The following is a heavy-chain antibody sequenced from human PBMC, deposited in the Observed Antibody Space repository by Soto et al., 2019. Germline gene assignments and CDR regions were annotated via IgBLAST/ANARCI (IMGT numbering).Heavy chain of an antibody. CDR3: ARDYYGSGSPIRWFDP. Sequence: SVKVSCEACGGSFSSYAISWVRQAPGQGLEWMGGIIPIFGTANYAQKFQGRVTITADESTSTAYMELSSLRSEDTAVYYCARDYYGSGSPIRWFDPWGQGTQVTVSS. V-gene: IGHV1-69*13. CDR2: IIPIFGTA. J-gene: IGHJ5*02. CDR1: GGSFSSYA. D-gene: IGHD3-10*01.